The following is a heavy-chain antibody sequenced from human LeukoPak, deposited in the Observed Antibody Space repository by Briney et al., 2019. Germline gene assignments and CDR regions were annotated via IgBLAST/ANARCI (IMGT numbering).Heavy chain of an antibody. CDR3: ARGGYDILTGYSHAFDI. Sequence: SVKVSCKASGYTFTSYAMNWVRQAPGQGLEWMGGIIPIFGTANYAQKFQGRVTITADKSTSTAYMELSSLRSEDTAVYYCARGGYDILTGYSHAFDIWGQGTMVTVSS. V-gene: IGHV1-69*06. J-gene: IGHJ3*02. CDR1: GYTFTSYA. D-gene: IGHD3-9*01. CDR2: IIPIFGTA.